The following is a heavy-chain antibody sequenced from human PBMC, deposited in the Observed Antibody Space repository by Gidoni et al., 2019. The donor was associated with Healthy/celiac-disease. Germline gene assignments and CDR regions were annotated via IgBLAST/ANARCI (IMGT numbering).Heavy chain of an antibody. CDR1: GFTFSSYA. V-gene: IGHV3-23*01. CDR2: ISGSGGST. D-gene: IGHD6-13*01. J-gene: IGHJ5*02. Sequence: EVQLLESGGGLVQPGGSLRLSCAASGFTFSSYAMSWVRQAPGKGLEWVSAISGSGGSTYYADSVKGRFTISRDNSKNTLYLQMNSLRAEDTAVYYCAKDGYSSSWYGNWFDPWGQGTLVTVSS. CDR3: AKDGYSSSWYGNWFDP.